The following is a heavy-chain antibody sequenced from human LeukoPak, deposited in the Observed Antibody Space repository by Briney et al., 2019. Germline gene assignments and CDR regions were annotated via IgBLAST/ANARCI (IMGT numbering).Heavy chain of an antibody. D-gene: IGHD3-22*01. V-gene: IGHV3-23*01. J-gene: IGHJ3*02. CDR2: IGGSGTST. CDR3: AKVSVVAGRNAFDI. Sequence: GGSLRLSCAASGFIFSSYATSWVRQAPGKGLEWVSVIGGSGTSTYYADSVKGRFTIFRDNSKNMLYLQMNSLRVEDTAIYYCAKVSVVAGRNAFDIWGQGTMVTVSS. CDR1: GFIFSSYA.